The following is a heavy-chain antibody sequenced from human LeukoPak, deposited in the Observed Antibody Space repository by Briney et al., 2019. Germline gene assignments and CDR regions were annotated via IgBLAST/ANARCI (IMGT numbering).Heavy chain of an antibody. Sequence: PGGSLRLSCAASGFTFSSYWMTWVRQAPGKGLEWVANIKHNGDELNYVDSVEDRFTISRDHAKNSLYLHMTSLRAEATAVYYCARELRTLDSCGQGTLVTVSS. J-gene: IGHJ4*02. CDR3: ARELRTLDS. V-gene: IGHV3-7*01. CDR1: GFTFSSYW. CDR2: IKHNGDEL. D-gene: IGHD3-16*01.